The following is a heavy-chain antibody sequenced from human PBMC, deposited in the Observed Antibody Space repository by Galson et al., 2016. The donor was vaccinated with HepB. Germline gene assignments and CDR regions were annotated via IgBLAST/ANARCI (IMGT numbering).Heavy chain of an antibody. CDR2: TYYRSHWYY. V-gene: IGHV6-1*01. CDR1: GDSVSSITGV. J-gene: IGHJ4*02. D-gene: IGHD1-14*01. CDR3: ARDAPGSSYFDF. Sequence: CAISGDSVSSITGVWNWIRQTPSRGLEWLGRTYYRSHWYYDYAVAVKTRLVINPDTSRNQFSLQLSSVPPDDTAVYWCARDAPGSSYFDFWGQGTLVTVSS.